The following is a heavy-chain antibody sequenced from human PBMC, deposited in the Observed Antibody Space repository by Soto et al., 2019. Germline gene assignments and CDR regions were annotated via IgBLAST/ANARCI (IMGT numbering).Heavy chain of an antibody. V-gene: IGHV1-69*01. D-gene: IGHD2-2*01. CDR2: IIPIFGTA. J-gene: IGHJ6*01. CDR1: A. CDR3: AIARPPCTTPSCSASYYY. Sequence: AMRWLRQAPGQGLEWMGGIIPIFGTANYAQKFQGRVTITADESTSTAYMELSSLRSVDTAVYYCAIARPPCTTPSCSASYYY.